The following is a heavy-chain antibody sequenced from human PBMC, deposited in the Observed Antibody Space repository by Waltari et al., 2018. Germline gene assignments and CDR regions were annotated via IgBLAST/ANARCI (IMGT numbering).Heavy chain of an antibody. CDR3: ARDRDRGISLDS. J-gene: IGHJ4*02. Sequence: QIQLQESGPGLVKPSGTLSLTLHVSADSTSSCDWWSWVRQPPETGVEWMGQIQRSGRSNYTPLLESRGTMSIDASDNHVSLKVTSTTAGGTAVYYCARDRDRGISLDSWGRGTLVTVSP. D-gene: IGHD3-22*01. V-gene: IGHV4-4*02. CDR1: ADSTSSCDW. CDR2: IQRSGRS.